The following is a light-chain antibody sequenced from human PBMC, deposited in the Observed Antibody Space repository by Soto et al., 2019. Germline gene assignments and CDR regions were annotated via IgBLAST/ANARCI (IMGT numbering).Light chain of an antibody. CDR2: TNG. CDR1: SSNIGSET. CDR3: AAWDDSLNTYV. J-gene: IGLJ1*01. V-gene: IGLV1-44*01. Sequence: QSVLTQPPSASGTPGQTVTISCSGSSSNIGSETVDWYQQFPETAPKLLIYTNGQRPSGVPDRFSGSKSGTSASLAISGLQSEDEADYYCAAWDDSLNTYVFGTGTKVTVL.